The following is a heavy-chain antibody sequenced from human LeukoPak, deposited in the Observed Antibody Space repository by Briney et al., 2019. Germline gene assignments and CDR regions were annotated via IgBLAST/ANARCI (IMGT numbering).Heavy chain of an antibody. V-gene: IGHV4-4*02. Sequence: RPSETLSLTCAVSGGSITSSNWWSWVRQPPGKGLEWIGEIYHSGSTNRNPSLKSRVSISVDTSKNQFSLKVSSVTAADTAVYYCARATGIYCSSTSCYSVDPFDIWGQGTMVTVSS. J-gene: IGHJ3*02. D-gene: IGHD2-2*01. CDR2: IYHSGST. CDR1: GGSITSSNW. CDR3: ARATGIYCSSTSCYSVDPFDI.